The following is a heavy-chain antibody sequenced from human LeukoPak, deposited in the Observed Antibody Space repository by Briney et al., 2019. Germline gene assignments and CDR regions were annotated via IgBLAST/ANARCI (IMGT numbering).Heavy chain of an antibody. V-gene: IGHV3-7*01. CDR3: ATDRGWRTSGYYLYYFEY. J-gene: IGHJ4*02. Sequence: GGSLRLSCAASGFIFTNYFMSWVRQAPGKGLEWVASIKHDGSEKYYVDSVRGRLTISRDNTMNSLYLQMSSLRAEDTAVYYCATDRGWRTSGYYLYYFEYWGQGTLVTFSS. CDR2: IKHDGSEK. CDR1: GFIFTNYF. D-gene: IGHD3-3*01.